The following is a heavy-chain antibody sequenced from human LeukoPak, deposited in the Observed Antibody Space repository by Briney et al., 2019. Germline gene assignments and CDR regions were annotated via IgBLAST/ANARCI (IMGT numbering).Heavy chain of an antibody. CDR1: GFTFSDYY. Sequence: GGSLRLSCAASGFTFSDYYMSWIRQAPGKGLEWVAFIRYDGSNKYYADSVKGRFTISRDNSKNTLYLQMNSLRAEDTAVYYCAKELRSLPYYFDYWGQGTLVTVSS. V-gene: IGHV3-30*02. D-gene: IGHD3-3*01. CDR3: AKELRSLPYYFDY. J-gene: IGHJ4*02. CDR2: IRYDGSNK.